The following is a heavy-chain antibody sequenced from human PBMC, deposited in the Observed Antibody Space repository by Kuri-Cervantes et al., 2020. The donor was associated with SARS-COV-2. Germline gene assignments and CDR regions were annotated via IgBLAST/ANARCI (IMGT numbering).Heavy chain of an antibody. Sequence: ASVKVSCKASGYTFTSYGISWVRQAPGQGLEWMGWISAYNGNTNYAQKLQGRVIMTTDTSTSTAYMELRSLRSEDTAVYYCARGPFYGSGSSFLDYWGQGTLVTVSS. CDR1: GYTFTSYG. CDR3: ARGPFYGSGSSFLDY. D-gene: IGHD3-10*01. J-gene: IGHJ4*02. V-gene: IGHV1-18*01. CDR2: ISAYNGNT.